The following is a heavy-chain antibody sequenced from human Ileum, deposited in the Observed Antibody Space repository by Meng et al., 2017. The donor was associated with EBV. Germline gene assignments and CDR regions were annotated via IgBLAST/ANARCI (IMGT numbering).Heavy chain of an antibody. V-gene: IGHV4-39*01. Sequence: QLQLHESGPGLVKPSETLSLTCNVSGGSFSSITQYWAWIRQSPGKGLEWIGNIYYTGSTYYNPSLKSRLTISEDRSKSQFSLKMNSVTAADTAVYYCAKTVGDFWSGGIDYWGQGTLVTVSS. D-gene: IGHD3-3*01. CDR3: AKTVGDFWSGGIDY. J-gene: IGHJ4*02. CDR2: IYYTGST. CDR1: GGSFSSITQY.